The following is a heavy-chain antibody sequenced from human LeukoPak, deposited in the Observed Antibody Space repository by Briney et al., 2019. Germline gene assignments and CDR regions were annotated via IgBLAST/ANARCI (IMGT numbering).Heavy chain of an antibody. D-gene: IGHD3-10*01. V-gene: IGHV4-4*09. CDR1: GGSITNYY. J-gene: IGHJ4*02. Sequence: SETLSLTCTVSGGSITNYYWSWIRQPPGKGLEWIGHIHSSGTTIHNPSLKSRVTISVDTSKSQFSLKMTSVTAADTAVVYCARLAYGSGSYERPFDYWGQGILVTVSS. CDR2: IHSSGTT. CDR3: ARLAYGSGSYERPFDY.